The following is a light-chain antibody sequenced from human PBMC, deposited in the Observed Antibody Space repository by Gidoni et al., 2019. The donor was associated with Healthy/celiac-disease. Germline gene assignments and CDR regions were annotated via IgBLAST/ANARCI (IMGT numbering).Light chain of an antibody. J-gene: IGKJ3*01. Sequence: DIQMTQSPSSLSASVGDRVTITCQASQDISNYLNWYQQKPGKAPKLLIYDASNLETGVPSRFSGSGSGTEFTFTISSLQPEDIATYYCQQYDNLPPFFGPGTKVEIK. V-gene: IGKV1-33*01. CDR2: DAS. CDR3: QQYDNLPPF. CDR1: QDISNY.